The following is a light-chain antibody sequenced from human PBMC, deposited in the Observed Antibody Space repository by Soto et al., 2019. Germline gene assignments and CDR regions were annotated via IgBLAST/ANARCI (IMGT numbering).Light chain of an antibody. CDR3: RSYAGSNHVV. Sequence: QSALTQPPSASGSPGQSVTISCTGTSSDVGGYNYVSWYQQHPGKAPKLMIYEVSKRPSGVPDRFSGSKSGNTASLTGSGLQAEDEADYFCRSYAGSNHVVFGGGTKLTVL. CDR1: SSDVGGYNY. V-gene: IGLV2-8*01. CDR2: EVS. J-gene: IGLJ2*01.